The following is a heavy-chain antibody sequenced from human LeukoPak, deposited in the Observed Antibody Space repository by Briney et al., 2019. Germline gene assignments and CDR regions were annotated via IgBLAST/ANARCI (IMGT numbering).Heavy chain of an antibody. Sequence: GGSLRLSCAASGFTFSSYAMHWVRQAPGKGLEWVAVISYDGSNKYYADSVKGRFTISRDNSKNTLYLQMNSLRAEDTAVYYCAKSSGYYYWGAFDIWGQGTMVTVSS. V-gene: IGHV3-30-3*02. D-gene: IGHD3-22*01. CDR1: GFTFSSYA. J-gene: IGHJ3*02. CDR3: AKSSGYYYWGAFDI. CDR2: ISYDGSNK.